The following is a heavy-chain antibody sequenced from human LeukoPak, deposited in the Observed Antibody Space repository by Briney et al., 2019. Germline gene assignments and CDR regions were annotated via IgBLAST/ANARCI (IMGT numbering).Heavy chain of an antibody. CDR1: GFTFSSYA. CDR2: ISGSGGST. V-gene: IGHV3-23*01. J-gene: IGHJ4*02. CDR3: AKYGALGEKWELLNFDY. D-gene: IGHD1-26*01. Sequence: PGGSLRLSCAASGFTFSSYAMSWVRQAPGKGLEWVSAISGSGGSTYYADSVKGRFTISRDNSKNTLYLQMNSLRAGDTAVYYCAKYGALGEKWELLNFDYWGQGTLVTVSS.